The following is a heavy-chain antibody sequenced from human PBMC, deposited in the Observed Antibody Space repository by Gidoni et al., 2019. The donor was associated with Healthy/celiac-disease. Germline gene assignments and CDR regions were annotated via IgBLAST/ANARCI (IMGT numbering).Heavy chain of an antibody. CDR1: GGPISSSSYY. CDR3: ARPRGYSPFDY. D-gene: IGHD5-18*01. CDR2: IYYSGST. J-gene: IGHJ4*02. V-gene: IGHV4-39*01. Sequence: QLQLQESGPGLVKPSETLSLTCTVSGGPISSSSYYWGGIRQPPGKGLEWIGSIYYSGSTYYNPSLKSRVTISVDTSKNQFSLKLSSVTAADTAVYYCARPRGYSPFDYWGQGTLVTVSS.